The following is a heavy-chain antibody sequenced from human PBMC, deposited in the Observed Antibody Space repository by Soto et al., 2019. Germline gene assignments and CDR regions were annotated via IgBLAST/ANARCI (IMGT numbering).Heavy chain of an antibody. CDR2: ISGSGADT. V-gene: IGHV3-23*01. D-gene: IGHD2-15*01. J-gene: IGHJ4*02. Sequence: GSLRLSCAPSGFIFSNYAMSWVRQARGKGLEWVSAISGSGADTYYTESVKGRFTISRDNFKNTLYLQMNSLRAEDTAVYYCAKDTGRGGGSVFDYWGQGTLVTVSS. CDR1: GFIFSNYA. CDR3: AKDTGRGGGSVFDY.